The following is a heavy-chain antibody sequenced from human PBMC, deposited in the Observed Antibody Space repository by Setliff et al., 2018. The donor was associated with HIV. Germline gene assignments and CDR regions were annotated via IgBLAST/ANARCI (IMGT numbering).Heavy chain of an antibody. CDR1: GGTFSSYA. Sequence: GASVKVSCKASGGTFSSYAISWVRQAPGQGLEWMGGIIPIFGTANYAQKFQGRVTITADESTSTAYMELSSLRSEDTAVYYCARDLRWYDSSGSHDAFDIWGQGTMVTVSS. CDR2: IIPIFGTA. D-gene: IGHD3-22*01. CDR3: ARDLRWYDSSGSHDAFDI. V-gene: IGHV1-69*13. J-gene: IGHJ3*02.